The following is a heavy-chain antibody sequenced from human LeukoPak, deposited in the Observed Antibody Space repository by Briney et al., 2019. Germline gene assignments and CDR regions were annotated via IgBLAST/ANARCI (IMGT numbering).Heavy chain of an antibody. J-gene: IGHJ4*02. CDR2: IYYSGST. CDR3: ARRGGDDFWSGFHFDY. D-gene: IGHD3-3*01. Sequence: PSETLSLTCTVSGGSISSSSYYWGWIRQPPGKGLEWIGSIYYSGSTYYNPSLKSRVTISVDTSKNQFSLKLSSVTAADTAVYYCARRGGDDFWSGFHFDYWGQGTLVTVSS. CDR1: GGSISSSSYY. V-gene: IGHV4-39*01.